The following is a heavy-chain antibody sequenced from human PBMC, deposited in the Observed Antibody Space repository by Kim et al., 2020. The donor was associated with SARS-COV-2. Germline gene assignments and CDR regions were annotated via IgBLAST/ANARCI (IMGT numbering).Heavy chain of an antibody. J-gene: IGHJ4*02. D-gene: IGHD6-6*01. Sequence: YADSVTGRFTIARDNAKNLLYLQMNSLRAEDTALYYCARDKRVSSSPSDFWGQGTQVTVSS. V-gene: IGHV3-11*01. CDR3: ARDKRVSSSPSDF.